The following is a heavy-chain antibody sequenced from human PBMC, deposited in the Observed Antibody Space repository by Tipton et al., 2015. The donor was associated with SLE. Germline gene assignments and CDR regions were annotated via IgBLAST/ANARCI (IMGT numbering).Heavy chain of an antibody. Sequence: TLSLTCTVSGGSISSYYWSWLRQPPGKGLEWIGYSYYSGSTNYNPSLQSRVTISVDTPKNQFSLKRTSVTAADTADDYCARTSGVEGVLRGYLDYWYQGSHVTVTA. D-gene: IGHD6-13*01. CDR2: SYYSGST. V-gene: IGHV4-59*01. CDR1: GGSISSYY. J-gene: IGHJ4*02. CDR3: ARTSGVEGVLRGYLDY.